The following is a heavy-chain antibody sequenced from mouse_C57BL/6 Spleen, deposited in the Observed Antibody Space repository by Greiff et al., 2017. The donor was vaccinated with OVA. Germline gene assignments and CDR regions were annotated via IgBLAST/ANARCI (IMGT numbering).Heavy chain of an antibody. CDR1: GYTFTSYW. CDR2: IDPSDSYT. V-gene: IGHV1-69*01. D-gene: IGHD2-4*01. CDR3: ARGDYDLHRAMDY. J-gene: IGHJ4*01. Sequence: QVQLQQPGAELVMPGASVKLSCKASGYTFTSYWMHWVQQRPGQGLEWIGKIDPSDSYTNYNQKFKGKSTLTVDKASSTAYMQLSSLTSEDSAVYYYARGDYDLHRAMDYWGQGTSVTVSA.